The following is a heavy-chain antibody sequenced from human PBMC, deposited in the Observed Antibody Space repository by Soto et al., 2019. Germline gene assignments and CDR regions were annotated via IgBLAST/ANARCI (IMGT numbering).Heavy chain of an antibody. CDR3: ARDPEYYDFWSGYLFDP. D-gene: IGHD3-3*01. V-gene: IGHV1-2*02. Sequence: ASVKVFCKASGYTFTGYYMHWVRQAPGQGLEWMGWINPNSGGTNYAQKFQGRVTMTRDTSISTAYMELSRLRSDDTAVYYCARDPEYYDFWSGYLFDPWGQGTLVTVSS. CDR1: GYTFTGYY. J-gene: IGHJ5*02. CDR2: INPNSGGT.